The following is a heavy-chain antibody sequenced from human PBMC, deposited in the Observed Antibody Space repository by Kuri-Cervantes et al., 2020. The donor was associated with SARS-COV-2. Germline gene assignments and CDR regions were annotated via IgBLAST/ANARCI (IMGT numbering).Heavy chain of an antibody. J-gene: IGHJ6*03. D-gene: IGHD1-26*01. CDR3: AREAWEDYYYYYYMDV. Sequence: ASVKVSCKASGYTFTSYGISWVRQAPGQGLEWMGWISAYNGNTNYAQKLQGRVTMTTDTSTGTAYMELRSLRSDDTAVYYCAREAWEDYYYYYYMDVWGKGTTVTVSS. V-gene: IGHV1-18*01. CDR2: ISAYNGNT. CDR1: GYTFTSYG.